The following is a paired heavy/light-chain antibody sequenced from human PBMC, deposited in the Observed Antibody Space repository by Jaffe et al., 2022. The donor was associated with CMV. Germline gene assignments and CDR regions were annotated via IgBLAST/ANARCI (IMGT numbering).Heavy chain of an antibody. CDR1: GLTFSTYA. CDR3: PKEISGGYGTAGFDY. Sequence: EVQPVESGGGLVRPGGSLRLSCAASGLTFSTYAMSWVRQAPGKGLEWVSAISGSGRNTYYADSVKGRFTISRDNSKNTLYLQMNSLSSEDTAVYYCPKEISGGYGTAGFDYWGQGSLVTVSS. CDR2: ISGSGRNT. D-gene: IGHD5-12*01. J-gene: IGHJ4*02. V-gene: IGHV3-23*04.
Light chain of an antibody. V-gene: IGLV2-23*02. Sequence: QSALTQPASVSGSPGQSITISCTGTSGDVGSYDLVSWYQQHPGKAPKFIIYDVTKRPSGVSDRFSASKSGNTASLTISGLQAEDEADYYCCSYAGSLHWLFGGGTKLTVL. CDR2: DVT. CDR1: SGDVGSYDL. J-gene: IGLJ3*02. CDR3: CSYAGSLHWL.